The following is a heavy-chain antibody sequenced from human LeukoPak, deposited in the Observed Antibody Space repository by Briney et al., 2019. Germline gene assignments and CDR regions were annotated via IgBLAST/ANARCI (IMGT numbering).Heavy chain of an antibody. CDR2: INHSGST. V-gene: IGHV4-4*02. CDR1: GGSISSSNW. Sequence: SETLSLTCAVSGGSISSSNWWSWVRQPPGKGLEWIGEINHSGSTNYNPSLKSRVTISVDTSKNQFSLKLSSVTAADTAVYYCASVSLHRAWDYWGQGTLVTVSS. D-gene: IGHD3-22*01. CDR3: ASVSLHRAWDY. J-gene: IGHJ4*02.